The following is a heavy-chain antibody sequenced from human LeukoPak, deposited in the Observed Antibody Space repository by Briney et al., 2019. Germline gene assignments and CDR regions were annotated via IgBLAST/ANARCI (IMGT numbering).Heavy chain of an antibody. D-gene: IGHD3-9*01. J-gene: IGHJ4*02. CDR3: AKDLDYDILTGTDC. CDR1: GFTFSDYY. Sequence: GGSLRLSCAASGFTFSDYYMSWIRQAPGKGLEWVSYISSSGSTIYYADSVKGRFTISRDNSKNTLYLQMNSLRAEDTAVYYCAKDLDYDILTGTDCWGQGTLVTVSS. CDR2: ISSSGSTI. V-gene: IGHV3-11*01.